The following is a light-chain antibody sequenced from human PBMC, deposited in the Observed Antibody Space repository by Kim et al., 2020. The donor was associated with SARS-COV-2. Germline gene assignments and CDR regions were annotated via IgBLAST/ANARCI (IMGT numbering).Light chain of an antibody. Sequence: DIQMTQSPSSLSASVGDRVTITCRASQGISNNLAWYQHKPGKVPTLLIFAASTLQSVVPSRFSGSGSGTDFTFTISSLQPEDFATYYWQKYDRAPWTLGQGTKVDIK. CDR3: QKYDRAPWT. CDR1: QGISNN. J-gene: IGKJ1*01. CDR2: AAS. V-gene: IGKV1-27*01.